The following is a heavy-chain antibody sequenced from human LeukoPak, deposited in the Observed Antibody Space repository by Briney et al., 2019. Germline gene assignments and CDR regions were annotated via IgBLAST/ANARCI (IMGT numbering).Heavy chain of an antibody. Sequence: GGSLRLSCAASGFTFSSYWMSWVRQAPGKGLEWVANIKKDGSEKYYVDSVKGRFTISRDNAKTSLYLQMSSLRSEDTAVYYCARGTDSGYLYHFDYWGQGTLVTVSS. CDR2: IKKDGSEK. D-gene: IGHD3-22*01. V-gene: IGHV3-7*03. CDR3: ARGTDSGYLYHFDY. CDR1: GFTFSSYW. J-gene: IGHJ4*02.